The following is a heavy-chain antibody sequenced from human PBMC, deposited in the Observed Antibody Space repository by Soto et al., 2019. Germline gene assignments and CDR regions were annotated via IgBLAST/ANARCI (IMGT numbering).Heavy chain of an antibody. J-gene: IGHJ5*02. D-gene: IGHD3-22*01. V-gene: IGHV1-2*02. CDR1: GYTFTGYD. CDR2: INPNIGGT. CDR3: ARELVGVTDDGTNWLDV. Sequence: ASVKVSCKASGYTFTGYDINWVRQAPGQGLEWMGGINPNIGGTNYAQKFQGRVTMTRDTSISTAYMELSRLRSEDTAVYYCARELVGVTDDGTNWLDVWGQGTMVTVSS.